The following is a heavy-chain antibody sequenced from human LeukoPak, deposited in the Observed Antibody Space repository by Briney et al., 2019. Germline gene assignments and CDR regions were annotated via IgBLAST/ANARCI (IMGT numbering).Heavy chain of an antibody. J-gene: IGHJ3*02. D-gene: IGHD3-22*01. CDR2: IFYSGST. CDR1: GGSFSGYY. CDR3: AKSNGYGLIDI. Sequence: PETLSLTCAVYGGSFSGYYWSWIRQPPGKALEWIGNIFYSGSTYYSPSLKSRVTISLDTSRNQFSLKLNSVTAADTAVYYCAKSNGYGLIDIWGQGTMVTVSS. V-gene: IGHV4-34*12.